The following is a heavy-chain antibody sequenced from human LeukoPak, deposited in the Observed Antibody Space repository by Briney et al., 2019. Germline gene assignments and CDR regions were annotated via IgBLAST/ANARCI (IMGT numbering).Heavy chain of an antibody. Sequence: GGSLRLSCAASGFTFSSYAMSWVRQAPGKGLEWVSAISGSGGSTYYADSVKGRFTISRDSSKNTLYPQMNSLRAEDTAVYYSAKDPSRVFDYWGQGTLVTVSS. CDR2: ISGSGGST. J-gene: IGHJ4*02. V-gene: IGHV3-23*01. CDR1: GFTFSSYA. D-gene: IGHD3-10*01. CDR3: AKDPSRVFDY.